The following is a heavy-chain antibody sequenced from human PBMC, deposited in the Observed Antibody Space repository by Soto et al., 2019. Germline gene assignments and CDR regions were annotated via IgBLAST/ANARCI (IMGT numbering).Heavy chain of an antibody. CDR3: ARGKSRYSGMDV. Sequence: EVQLVESGGGLVQPGGSLRLSCAASEFVVNTNYMTWVRQAPGKGLEWVSVVYSGGTTFYADSVKGRFTISRDNSENSRYLQMNSLRAEDTAVYYCARGKSRYSGMDVWGQGTTVTVSS. D-gene: IGHD1-1*01. V-gene: IGHV3-66*01. CDR2: VYSGGTT. CDR1: EFVVNTNY. J-gene: IGHJ6*02.